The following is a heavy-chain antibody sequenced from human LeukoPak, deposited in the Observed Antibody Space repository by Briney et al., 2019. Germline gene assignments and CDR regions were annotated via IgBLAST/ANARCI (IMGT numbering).Heavy chain of an antibody. CDR3: AKVGATTVDGMDV. V-gene: IGHV3-30*18. CDR2: ISYDGSNK. CDR1: GFTFSSYG. Sequence: GGSLRLSCAASGFTFSSYGMRWVRQAPGKGLEWVAVISYDGSNKYYADSVKGRFTISRDNSKNTLYLQMNSLRAEDTAVYYCAKVGATTVDGMDVWGQGTTVTVSS. D-gene: IGHD1-26*01. J-gene: IGHJ6*02.